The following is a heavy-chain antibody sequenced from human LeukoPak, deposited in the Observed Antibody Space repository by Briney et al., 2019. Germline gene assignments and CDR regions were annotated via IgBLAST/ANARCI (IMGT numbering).Heavy chain of an antibody. CDR3: ARRAGAAAGYYYYMDV. CDR1: GDSVSSNSAA. Sequence: SQILSLTCAISGDSVSSNSAAWNWIRQSPSRGLEWLGRTYYRSKWYNDYAVSVKSRITINPDTSKNQFSLQLSSVTAADTAVYYCARRAGAAAGYYYYMDVWGKGTTVTISS. D-gene: IGHD6-13*01. CDR2: TYYRSKWYN. V-gene: IGHV6-1*01. J-gene: IGHJ6*03.